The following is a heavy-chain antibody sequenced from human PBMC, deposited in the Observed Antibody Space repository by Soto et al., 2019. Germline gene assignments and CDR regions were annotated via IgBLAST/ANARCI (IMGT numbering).Heavy chain of an antibody. J-gene: IGHJ4*02. CDR3: ATPGSSGFSY. CDR1: GYTLTELS. Sequence: ASVKVSCKVSGYTLTELSMHWVRQAPGKGLEWMGGFDPEDGETIYAQKFQGRDTMTEDTSTDTAYTELSSLRSEDTAVYYCATPGSSGFSYWGQGTLVTVSS. CDR2: FDPEDGET. V-gene: IGHV1-24*01. D-gene: IGHD6-19*01.